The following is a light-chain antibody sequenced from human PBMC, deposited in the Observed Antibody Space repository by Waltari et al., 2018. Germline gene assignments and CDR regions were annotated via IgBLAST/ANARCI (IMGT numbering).Light chain of an antibody. CDR3: MQALQTNT. Sequence: DIEMTQSPLSLPVTPGAPASISCRSSQSLLHSNGYNYLDWYLQKSGQSPQRLIYLGSNRAYGGTDRFSGSGSGTDFTLKSSRVEAEDVGVYYGMQALQTNTFGQGTKLEIK. CDR2: LGS. CDR1: QSLLHSNGYNY. J-gene: IGKJ2*01. V-gene: IGKV2-28*01.